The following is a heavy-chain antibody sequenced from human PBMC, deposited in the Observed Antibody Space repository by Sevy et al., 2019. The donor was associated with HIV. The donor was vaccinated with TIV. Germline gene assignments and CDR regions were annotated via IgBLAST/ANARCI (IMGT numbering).Heavy chain of an antibody. CDR3: ARDQYCSGGSCYSGYYGMDV. CDR1: GGSISSGGYY. J-gene: IGHJ6*02. D-gene: IGHD2-15*01. CDR2: IYYSGST. Sequence: SETLSLTCTVSGGSISSGGYYWSWIRQHPGKGLEWIGYIYYSGSTYYNPSLKRRVTISVDTSKNQFSLKMSSVTAADTAVYYCARDQYCSGGSCYSGYYGMDVWGQGTTVTVSS. V-gene: IGHV4-31*03.